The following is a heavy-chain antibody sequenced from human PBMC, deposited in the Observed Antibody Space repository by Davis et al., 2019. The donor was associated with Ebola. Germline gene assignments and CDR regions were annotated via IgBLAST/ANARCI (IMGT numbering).Heavy chain of an antibody. V-gene: IGHV1-69*13. CDR1: GDTLSSYA. CDR2: IIPVFRTA. CDR3: AHLGPQRYCSGGGCHGYLDY. J-gene: IGHJ4*02. Sequence: AASVKVSCKAVGDTLSSYAMTWVRQAPGQGLEWMGGIIPVFRTANYAQKFQGRVTITADESTRTAYMDLNGLRSEDTAVYYCAHLGPQRYCSGGGCHGYLDYWGQGTLVTVSS. D-gene: IGHD2-15*01.